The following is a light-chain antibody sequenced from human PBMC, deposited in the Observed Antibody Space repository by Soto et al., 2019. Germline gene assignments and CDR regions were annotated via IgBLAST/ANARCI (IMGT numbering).Light chain of an antibody. CDR1: SYDVGGYNY. Sequence: QYVLTQPPSASGSPGQSVTISCTGTSYDVGGYNYVSWYQQHPGKVPKLMVYEVNKRPSGVPDRFSGSKSGNTASLTVSGLQAEDEADYYCTSYAGGNNVFGTGTKVTAL. CDR2: EVN. J-gene: IGLJ1*01. CDR3: TSYAGGNNV. V-gene: IGLV2-8*01.